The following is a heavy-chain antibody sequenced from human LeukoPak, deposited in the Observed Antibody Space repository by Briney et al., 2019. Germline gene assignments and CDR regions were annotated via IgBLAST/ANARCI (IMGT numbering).Heavy chain of an antibody. Sequence: PGGSLRLSCAASGFTFSSYEMNWVRQAPGKGLEWVSYISSSGSTIYYADSVKGRFTISRNNAKNSLYLQMNSLRAEDTAVYYCARQGRAPDAFDIWGQGTMVTVSS. J-gene: IGHJ3*02. CDR3: ARQGRAPDAFDI. CDR1: GFTFSSYE. CDR2: ISSSGSTI. V-gene: IGHV3-48*03.